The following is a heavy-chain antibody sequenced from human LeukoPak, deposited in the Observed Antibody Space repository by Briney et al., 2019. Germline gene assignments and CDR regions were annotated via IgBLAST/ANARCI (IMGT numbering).Heavy chain of an antibody. J-gene: IGHJ4*02. CDR1: GGSISNYY. CDR3: ARGYAYGPNYYFDY. D-gene: IGHD5-18*01. V-gene: IGHV4-59*01. CDR2: IYYSGNT. Sequence: SETLSLTCTFSGGSISNYYWSWIRQTPGKGLKWIGYIYYSGNTDYNPSLKSRVTISVDTSKNQFSLKLSSVTAADKGTYYCARGYAYGPNYYFDYWGQGTLVTVSS.